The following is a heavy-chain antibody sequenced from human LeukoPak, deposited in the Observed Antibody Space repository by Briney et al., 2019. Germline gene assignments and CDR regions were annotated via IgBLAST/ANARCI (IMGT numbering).Heavy chain of an antibody. J-gene: IGHJ4*02. Sequence: RGSLRLSCAASGFTVSSNYMSWVRQAPGKGLEWVSVIYSGGSTYYADSVKGRSTISRDNSKNTLYLQMNSLRAEDTAVYYCARVSMALLAPDYWGQGTLVTVSS. CDR3: ARVSMALLAPDY. V-gene: IGHV3-66*02. CDR2: IYSGGST. CDR1: GFTVSSNY. D-gene: IGHD5/OR15-5a*01.